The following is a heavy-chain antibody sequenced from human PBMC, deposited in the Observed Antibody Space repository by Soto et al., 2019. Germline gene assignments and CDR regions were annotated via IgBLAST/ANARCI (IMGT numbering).Heavy chain of an antibody. CDR1: GFTFSSYA. CDR2: ISGSGGST. CDR3: AKDRGYSYGYSY. V-gene: IGHV3-23*01. Sequence: PGGSLRLSCAASGFTFSSYAMSWVRQAPGKGLEWVSAISGSGGSTYYAVSVKGRFTISRDNSKNTLYLQMNSLRAEDTAVYYCAKDRGYSYGYSYWGQGTLVTVSS. D-gene: IGHD5-18*01. J-gene: IGHJ4*02.